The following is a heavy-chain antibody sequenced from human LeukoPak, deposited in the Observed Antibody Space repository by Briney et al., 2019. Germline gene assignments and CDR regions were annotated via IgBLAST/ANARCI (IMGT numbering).Heavy chain of an antibody. Sequence: SETLSLTCNVSGYSISSGYYWGWIRQPPGKGLEWIGSIYHSGSTYYNPSLKSRVTISVDTSKNQFSLKLSSVTAADTAVYYCARPITGTTKSFDPWGQGPWSPSPQ. D-gene: IGHD1-7*01. CDR2: IYHSGST. CDR1: GYSISSGYY. V-gene: IGHV4-38-2*02. J-gene: IGHJ5*02. CDR3: ARPITGTTKSFDP.